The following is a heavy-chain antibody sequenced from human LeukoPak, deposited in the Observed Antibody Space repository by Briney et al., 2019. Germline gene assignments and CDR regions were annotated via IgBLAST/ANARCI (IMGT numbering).Heavy chain of an antibody. CDR2: ISAYNGNT. CDR1: GYTFTSYG. CDR3: ARGSPTREITHGGFYYSMDV. D-gene: IGHD3-10*01. J-gene: IGHJ6*02. V-gene: IGHV1-18*01. Sequence: ASVKVSCKASGYTFTSYGISWVRQAPGQGLEWMGWISAYNGNTNYAQKLQGRVTMTTDTSTSTAYMELRSLRSDDTAVYYCARGSPTREITHGGFYYSMDVWGQGTTVTVSS.